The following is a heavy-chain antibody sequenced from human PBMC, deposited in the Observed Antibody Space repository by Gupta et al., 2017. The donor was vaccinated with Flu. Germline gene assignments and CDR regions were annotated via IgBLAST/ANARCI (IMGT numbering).Heavy chain of an antibody. J-gene: IGHJ2*01. CDR1: GASLSDSNFY. Sequence: QVQMQESGPGLVKPSETLSLSCAVSGASLSDSNFYWGWVRQSPGNGLEWIGNAYFSGSTYYNPALKGRVAVSVDTSKNEVSLRLTSVTATDSAIYYCARSPVVVRRYWYFDLWGRGARVTVSS. V-gene: IGHV4-39*01. CDR2: AYFSGST. CDR3: ARSPVVVRRYWYFDL. D-gene: IGHD2-2*01.